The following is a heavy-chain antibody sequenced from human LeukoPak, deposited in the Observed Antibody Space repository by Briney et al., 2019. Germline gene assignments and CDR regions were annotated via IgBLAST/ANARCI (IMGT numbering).Heavy chain of an antibody. CDR1: GGSISSGGYY. CDR2: IYYSGST. Sequence: PSETLSLTCTVSGGSISSGGYYWSWIRQHPGKGLEWIGYIYYSGSTYYNPSLKSRVTISVDTSKNQFSLKLSSVTAADTAVYYCARMSSGYSFDYWGQGTLVTVSS. CDR3: ARMSSGYSFDY. J-gene: IGHJ4*02. V-gene: IGHV4-31*03. D-gene: IGHD3-22*01.